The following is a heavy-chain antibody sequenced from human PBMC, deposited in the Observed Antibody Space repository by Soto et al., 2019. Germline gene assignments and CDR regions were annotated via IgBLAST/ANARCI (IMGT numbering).Heavy chain of an antibody. D-gene: IGHD5-18*01. Sequence: PGESLKISCKGSGYSFTSYWISWVRQMPGKGLEWMGRIDPSDSYTNYSPSFQGHVTISADKSISTAYLQWSSLKASDTAMYYCAWSGDYSYGTNYYYYGMDVWGQGTTVTVSS. J-gene: IGHJ6*02. CDR2: IDPSDSYT. CDR3: AWSGDYSYGTNYYYYGMDV. V-gene: IGHV5-10-1*01. CDR1: GYSFTSYW.